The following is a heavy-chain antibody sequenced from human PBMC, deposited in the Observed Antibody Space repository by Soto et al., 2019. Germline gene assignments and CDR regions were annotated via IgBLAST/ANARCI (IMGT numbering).Heavy chain of an antibody. CDR3: ARGRPRNKSWFDP. CDR2: INYSGST. CDR1: GGSFSTYC. Sequence: SETLSLTCAVYGGSFSTYCWSWIRQPPGKGLEWIGEINYSGSTNYNPSLKSRVTISLDTSKNQFSLNLRSVTAADTAVYYCARGRPRNKSWFDPWGQGTQLTVSS. V-gene: IGHV4-34*01. J-gene: IGHJ5*02.